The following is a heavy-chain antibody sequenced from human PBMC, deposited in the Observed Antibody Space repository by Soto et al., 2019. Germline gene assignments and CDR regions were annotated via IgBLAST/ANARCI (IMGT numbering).Heavy chain of an antibody. J-gene: IGHJ6*02. CDR2: ISYDGSNK. CDR3: AREGGYSSGWYDYYYYGMDV. CDR1: GFTFSSYA. D-gene: IGHD6-19*01. Sequence: GGSLRLSCAASGFTFSSYAMHWVRQAPGKGLEWVAVISYDGSNKDYADSVKGRFTISRDNSKNTLYLQMNSLRAEDTAVYYCAREGGYSSGWYDYYYYGMDVWGQGTTVTVSS. V-gene: IGHV3-30-3*01.